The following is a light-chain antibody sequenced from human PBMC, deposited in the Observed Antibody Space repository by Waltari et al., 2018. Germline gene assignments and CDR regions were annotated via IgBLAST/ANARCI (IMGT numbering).Light chain of an antibody. J-gene: IGLJ2*01. V-gene: IGLV3-19*01. Sequence: SSELTQDPAVSVALGQTVRITCQGDSLRSYYASWYQQKPGQAPLLVTFGKHKRPSGIPDRFSGASSGNTASLTITGAQAEDEADYYCNSRDSSGNPVVFGGGTKLTVL. CDR1: SLRSYY. CDR3: NSRDSSGNPVV. CDR2: GKH.